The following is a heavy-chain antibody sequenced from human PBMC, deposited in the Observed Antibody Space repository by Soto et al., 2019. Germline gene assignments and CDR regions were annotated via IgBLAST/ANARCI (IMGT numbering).Heavy chain of an antibody. J-gene: IGHJ4*02. CDR1: GFSLSGSA. V-gene: IGHV3-73*02. CDR3: SRISAY. CDR2: IRSKANRYAT. Sequence: EVQLVESGGGLVQPGGSLKLSCAASGFSLSGSAMHWVRQASGKGLEWVGRIRSKANRYATAYAASVNGRFTISRDDSKNTAYLQMNNLKTEDTAVYFCSRISAYWGQGTLVTVSS. D-gene: IGHD6-13*01.